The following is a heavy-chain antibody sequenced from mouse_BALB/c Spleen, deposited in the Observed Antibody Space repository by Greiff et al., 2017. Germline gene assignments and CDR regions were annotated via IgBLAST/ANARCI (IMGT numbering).Heavy chain of an antibody. CDR3: ARRYYGSSLYAMDY. CDR2: ISYSGST. Sequence: DVKLQESGPGLVKPSQSLSLTCTVTGYSITSDYAWNWIRQFPGNKLEWMGYISYSGSTSYNPSLKSRISITRDTSKNQFFLQLNSVTTEDTATYYCARRYYGSSLYAMDYWGQGTSVTVSS. J-gene: IGHJ4*01. D-gene: IGHD1-1*01. CDR1: GYSITSDYA. V-gene: IGHV3-2*02.